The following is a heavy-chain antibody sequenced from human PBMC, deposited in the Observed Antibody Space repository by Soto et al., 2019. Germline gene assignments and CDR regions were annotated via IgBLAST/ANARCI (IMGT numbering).Heavy chain of an antibody. V-gene: IGHV4-31*03. CDR3: ARDESGKRGGCVFDL. CDR1: GGSISSDGYY. D-gene: IGHD3-3*01. Sequence: QVQLQESGPGLVKPSETLSLTCTVSGGSISSDGYYWTWIRQHPGEGLEWIGYIYYTGTIHDNPSLRSRVTLSGDTSKNQFSLRLTSVTAADTAVYFCARDESGKRGGCVFDLWGQGTMVPVSS. J-gene: IGHJ3*01. CDR2: IYYTGTI.